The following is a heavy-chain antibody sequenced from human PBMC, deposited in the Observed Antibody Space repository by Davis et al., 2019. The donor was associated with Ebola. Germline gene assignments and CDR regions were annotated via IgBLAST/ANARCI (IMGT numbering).Heavy chain of an antibody. CDR1: GYTFTSYD. V-gene: IGHV1-2*04. CDR3: ARDGIVAIPAFDI. Sequence: ASVKVSCKASGYTFTSYDINWVRQATGQGLEWMGWINPNSGGTNYAQKFQGWVTMTRDTSISTAYMELSRLRAEDTAVYYCARDGIVAIPAFDIWGQGTMVTVSS. J-gene: IGHJ3*02. CDR2: INPNSGGT. D-gene: IGHD5-12*01.